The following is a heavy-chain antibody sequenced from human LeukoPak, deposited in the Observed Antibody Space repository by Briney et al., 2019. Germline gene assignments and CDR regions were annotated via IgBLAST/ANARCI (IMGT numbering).Heavy chain of an antibody. Sequence: GGSLRLSCAASGFRFENCAMHWVRQVPGKGLEWVSIISEDGGLTYYADSVKGRFTISRGNSKNSLYLQMNSLRSEDTALYYCAKDPKREYFFDYWGQGTLVTVSS. D-gene: IGHD6-25*01. CDR3: AKDPKREYFFDY. J-gene: IGHJ4*02. CDR1: GFRFENCA. CDR2: ISEDGGLT. V-gene: IGHV3-43*02.